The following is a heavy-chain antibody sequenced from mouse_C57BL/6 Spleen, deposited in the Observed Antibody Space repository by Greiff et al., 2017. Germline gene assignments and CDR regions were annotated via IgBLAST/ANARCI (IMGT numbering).Heavy chain of an antibody. CDR3: ARGAWPYYFDY. Sequence: QVHVKQPGTELVKPGASVKLSCKASGYTFTSYWMHWVKQRPGQGLEWIGNINPSNGGTNYNEKFKSKATLTVDKSSSTAYMQLSSLTSEDSAVYYCARGAWPYYFDYWGQGTTLTVSS. J-gene: IGHJ2*01. CDR2: INPSNGGT. V-gene: IGHV1-53*01. CDR1: GYTFTSYW.